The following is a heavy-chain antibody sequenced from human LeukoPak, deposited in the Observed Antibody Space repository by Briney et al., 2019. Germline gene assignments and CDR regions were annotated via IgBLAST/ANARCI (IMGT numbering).Heavy chain of an antibody. CDR1: GGSISSGSYY. V-gene: IGHV4-61*02. J-gene: IGHJ4*02. CDR2: IYTSGST. CDR3: ARFSYYYGSGSYYIGY. D-gene: IGHD3-10*01. Sequence: SETLSLTCTVSGGSISSGSYYWSWIRQPAGKGLEWIGRIYTSGSTNYNPSLKSRVTISVDTSKNQFSLKLSSVTAADTAVYYCARFSYYYGSGSYYIGYWGQGTLVTVSS.